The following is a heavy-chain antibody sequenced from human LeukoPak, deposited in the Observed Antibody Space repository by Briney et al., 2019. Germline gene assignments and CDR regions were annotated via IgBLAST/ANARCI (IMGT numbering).Heavy chain of an antibody. V-gene: IGHV4-39*07. CDR2: IYYSGST. J-gene: IGHJ6*03. CDR1: GGFISSSSYY. CDR3: ARGKLLLHYDFWSGYFKPLSSDYYYYYMDV. D-gene: IGHD3-3*01. Sequence: KASETLSLTCTVSGGFISSSSYYRGWIRQPPGKGLEWIGSIYYSGSTNYNPSLKSRVTISVDTSKNQFSLKLSSVTAADTAVYYCARGKLLLHYDFWSGYFKPLSSDYYYYYMDVWGKGTTVTVSS.